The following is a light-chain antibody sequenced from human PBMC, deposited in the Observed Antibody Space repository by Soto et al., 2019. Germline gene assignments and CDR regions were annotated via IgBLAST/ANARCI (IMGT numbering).Light chain of an antibody. Sequence: EIQMTQSPSTLSASVGDRVTITCRASQSVSYWLAWYQQKPGKAPKLLVHDASTLLSGVPSRFSGSVSGTEFMLTIGSLQTDDFATYYCQSYKSYPWTFGQGTKV. CDR1: QSVSYW. CDR2: DAS. CDR3: QSYKSYPWT. J-gene: IGKJ1*01. V-gene: IGKV1-5*01.